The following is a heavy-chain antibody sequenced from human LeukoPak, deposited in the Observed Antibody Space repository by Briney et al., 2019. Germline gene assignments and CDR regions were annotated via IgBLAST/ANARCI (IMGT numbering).Heavy chain of an antibody. CDR2: IRSKANSYAT. V-gene: IGHV3-73*01. Sequence: GGSLRLSCAASGFTFSGSAMHWVRQASGKGLEWVGRIRSKANSYATAYAASVKGRFTISRDDSKNTAYLQMNSLKTEDTAVYYCTRLEGSVNPWGQGTLVTVSS. CDR1: GFTFSGSA. J-gene: IGHJ5*02. CDR3: TRLEGSVNP. D-gene: IGHD3-3*01.